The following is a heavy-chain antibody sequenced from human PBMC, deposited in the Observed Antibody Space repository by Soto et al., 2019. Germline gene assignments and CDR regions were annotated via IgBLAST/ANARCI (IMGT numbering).Heavy chain of an antibody. CDR2: IRSRGVST. V-gene: IGHV3-23*01. Sequence: EVQLLESGGGLVQPGVSLRLSCAASGFIFSSYAMSWVRQAPGKGLEWVSAIRSRGVSTFYAVSVKGRFTISRDNSKNTLYLQMNSLRAGATAVYFCANGHWSCALWGRGTLVTVCS. J-gene: IGHJ2*01. CDR1: GFIFSSYA. CDR3: ANGHWSCAL.